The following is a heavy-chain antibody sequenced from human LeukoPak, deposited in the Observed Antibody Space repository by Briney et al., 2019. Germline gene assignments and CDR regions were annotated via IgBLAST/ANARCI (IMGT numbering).Heavy chain of an antibody. CDR1: GGSFSGYY. Sequence: SSETLSLTCAVSGGSFSGYYWTWIRQPPGKELEWIGEINHSGSANYNPSLMSRVTISLDTSKNHFSLNLSSVTAADTAVYYCARGQGTVTTHWGQGTLVTVSS. J-gene: IGHJ4*02. CDR3: ARGQGTVTTH. D-gene: IGHD4-11*01. V-gene: IGHV4-34*01. CDR2: INHSGSA.